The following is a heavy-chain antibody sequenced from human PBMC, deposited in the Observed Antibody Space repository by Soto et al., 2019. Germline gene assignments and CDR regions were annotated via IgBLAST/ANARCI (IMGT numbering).Heavy chain of an antibody. J-gene: IGHJ4*02. CDR1: GDSISSYY. CDR3: ALRSMAVVPEY. Sequence: QVQLQESGPGLVKPSETLSLTCAVSGDSISSYYCMWIRQPPGKGLESIGYLYYGRSANYNPSLKSRVTVSVDTSTSQGSLTLSSMTAADTAVYYCALRSMAVVPEYWGQGTLVTVSS. CDR2: LYYGRSA. V-gene: IGHV4-59*01. D-gene: IGHD3-22*01.